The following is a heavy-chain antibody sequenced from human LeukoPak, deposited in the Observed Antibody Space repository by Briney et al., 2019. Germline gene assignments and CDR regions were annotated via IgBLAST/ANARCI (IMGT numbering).Heavy chain of an antibody. Sequence: SGESLRLSCAASGFIFSDYYMSWIRQAPGKGLELVSYISSSGNTINYADSVKGRFTISRDNARNSLYLQMNSLRAEDTAVYYCARDAGSYSFNYWGQGTLVTVSS. D-gene: IGHD6-13*01. J-gene: IGHJ4*02. CDR1: GFIFSDYY. V-gene: IGHV3-11*04. CDR3: ARDAGSYSFNY. CDR2: ISSSGNTI.